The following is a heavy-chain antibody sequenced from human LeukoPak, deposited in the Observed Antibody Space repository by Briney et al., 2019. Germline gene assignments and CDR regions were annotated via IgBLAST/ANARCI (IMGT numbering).Heavy chain of an antibody. CDR2: ISRSGDST. D-gene: IGHD2-21*02. CDR3: VREDTPATANY. CDR1: GFSFSSYA. V-gene: IGHV3-23*01. Sequence: PGGSLRLSCAASGFSFSSYAMSWVRQAPGKGLEWVSDISRSGDSTYYADSVTGRFTISRDNSKDTLFLQMHSLRPGDTAVYYCVREDTPATANYWGQGTLVTISS. J-gene: IGHJ4*02.